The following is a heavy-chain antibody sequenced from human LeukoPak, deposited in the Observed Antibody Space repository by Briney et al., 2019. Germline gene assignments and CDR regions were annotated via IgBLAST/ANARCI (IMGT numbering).Heavy chain of an antibody. CDR3: ARGAYYGSGSHDWLPLLIRVEYYFDY. Sequence: SETLSLTCTVSGGSISSYYWSWIRQPAGKGLEWIGRIYTSGSTNYNPSLKSRVTMSVDTSKNQFSLKLSSVTAADTAVYYCARGAYYGSGSHDWLPLLIRVEYYFDYWGQGTLVTVSS. CDR1: GGSISSYY. V-gene: IGHV4-4*07. CDR2: IYTSGST. D-gene: IGHD3-10*01. J-gene: IGHJ4*02.